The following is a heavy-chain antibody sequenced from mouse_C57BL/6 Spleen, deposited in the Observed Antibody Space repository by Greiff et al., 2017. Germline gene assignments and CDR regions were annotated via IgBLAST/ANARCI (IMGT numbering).Heavy chain of an antibody. CDR3: ARDDGSSHWYFDV. J-gene: IGHJ1*03. D-gene: IGHD1-1*01. CDR1: GYTFTSYW. V-gene: IGHV1-52*01. Sequence: QVQLQQPGAELVRPGSSVKLSCKASGYTFTSYWMHWVKQRPIQGLEWIGNIDPSDSETHYNQKFKDKATLTVDKSSSTAYMQLSSLTSEDSAVYYCARDDGSSHWYFDVWGTGTTVTVSS. CDR2: IDPSDSET.